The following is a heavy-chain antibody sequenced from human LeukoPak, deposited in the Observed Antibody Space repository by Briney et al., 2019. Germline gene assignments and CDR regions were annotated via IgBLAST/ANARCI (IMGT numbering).Heavy chain of an antibody. CDR2: ISWNSGSI. J-gene: IGHJ4*02. Sequence: PGGSLRLSCAASGFTFDDYAMHWVRQAPGKGLEWVSGISWNSGSIGYADSVKGRFTISRDNAKNSLYLQMNSLRAEDTAVYYCARRGSLGMATIPPDYWGQGTLVTVSS. V-gene: IGHV3-9*01. CDR3: ARRGSLGMATIPPDY. CDR1: GFTFDDYA. D-gene: IGHD5-24*01.